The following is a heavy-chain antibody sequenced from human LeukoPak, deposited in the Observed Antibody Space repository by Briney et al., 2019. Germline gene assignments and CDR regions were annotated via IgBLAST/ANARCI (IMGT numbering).Heavy chain of an antibody. D-gene: IGHD3-22*01. CDR2: ISSNGGST. CDR1: GFTFSSYA. Sequence: GGSLRLSCAASGFTFSSYAMHWVRLAPGKGLEYISAISSNGGSTYYANSVKGRFTISRDNSKNTLYLQMGSLRAEDMAVYYCARDPDYYDSSGYIDYWGQGTLVTVSS. V-gene: IGHV3-64*01. J-gene: IGHJ4*02. CDR3: ARDPDYYDSSGYIDY.